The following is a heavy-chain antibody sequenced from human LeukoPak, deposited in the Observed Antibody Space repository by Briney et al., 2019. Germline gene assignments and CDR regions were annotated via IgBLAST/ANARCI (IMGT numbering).Heavy chain of an antibody. CDR1: GGTFSAYA. CDR3: ARGPVYYDSGSYYPLSR. V-gene: IGHV1-69*05. CDR2: IIPMYETT. J-gene: IGHJ4*02. D-gene: IGHD3-22*01. Sequence: GASVKVSCKASGGTFSAYATSWVLQAPGRGLEWMGGIIPMYETTKYAQNFQGRVTITTDEATNTAYMELTSLRSDDTAVYYCARGPVYYDSGSYYPLSRWGQGTLITVSS.